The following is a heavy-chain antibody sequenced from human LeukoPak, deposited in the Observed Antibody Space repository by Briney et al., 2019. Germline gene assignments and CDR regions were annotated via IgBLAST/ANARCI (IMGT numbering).Heavy chain of an antibody. CDR3: ARQMDTAMVTGHYYYYMDV. CDR1: GGSISSYY. V-gene: IGHV4-59*08. D-gene: IGHD5-18*01. J-gene: IGHJ6*03. Sequence: PSETLSLTCTVSGGSISSYYWSWIRQPPGKGLEWIGYIYYGGSTNYNPSLKGRVTISVDTSKNQFSLKLSSVTAADTAVYYCARQMDTAMVTGHYYYYMDVWGKGTTVTVSS. CDR2: IYYGGST.